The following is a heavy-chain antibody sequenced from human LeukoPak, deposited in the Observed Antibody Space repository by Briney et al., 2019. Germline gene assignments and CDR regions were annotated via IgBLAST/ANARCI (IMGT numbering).Heavy chain of an antibody. CDR3: ARASGYSSGWSTGRNFDY. D-gene: IGHD6-19*01. CDR1: GYTFTSYD. V-gene: IGHV1-8*01. J-gene: IGHJ4*02. Sequence: ASVKVSCKGSGYTFTSYDINWVRQATGHGLEWMGWMNPNSGKTGNAQKFQGRATMTRNTSINKAYMQLSSLTSKDAVGYYCARASGYSSGWSTGRNFDYWDQRTLVTVPS. CDR2: MNPNSGKT.